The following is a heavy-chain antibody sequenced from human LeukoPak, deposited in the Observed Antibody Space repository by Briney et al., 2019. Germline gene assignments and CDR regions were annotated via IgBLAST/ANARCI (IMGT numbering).Heavy chain of an antibody. CDR3: ARADYVWGTYDY. CDR1: GYSISNGYY. D-gene: IGHD3-16*01. J-gene: IGHJ4*02. Sequence: SETLSLTRTVSGYSISNGYYWGWIRRPPGKGLEWIGTTYHRGTSYYNPSLKSRVTISLDTSKNQLSLKLSSVTAADTAVYYCARADYVWGTYDYWGQGTLVTVSS. CDR2: TYHRGTS. V-gene: IGHV4-38-2*02.